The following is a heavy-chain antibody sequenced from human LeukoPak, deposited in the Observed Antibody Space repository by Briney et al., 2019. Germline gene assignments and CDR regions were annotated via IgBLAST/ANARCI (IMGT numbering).Heavy chain of an antibody. J-gene: IGHJ4*02. CDR1: GFTFASYG. CDR3: AKDPYDSSGYYPGGFDY. CDR2: ITTNGGRT. V-gene: IGHV3-23*01. D-gene: IGHD3-22*01. Sequence: GGSLRLSCAASGFTFASYGMSWVRQAPGKGLEWVPFITTNGGRTSYADSVEGRFTISRDNPRNTLYMQMNSLRAEDTAIYYCAKDPYDSSGYYPGGFDYWGQGTLVTVSS.